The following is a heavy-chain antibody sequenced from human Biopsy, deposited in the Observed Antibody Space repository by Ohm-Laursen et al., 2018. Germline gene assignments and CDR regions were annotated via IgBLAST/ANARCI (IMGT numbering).Heavy chain of an antibody. CDR3: ARNVRLEMTDHSGVTTYSRYFAMDA. CDR1: GFTFTDYD. D-gene: IGHD1-1*01. Sequence: SLRLSCAASGFTFTDYDISWVRHVPGRGLEWLALFCPSSTTIYYADPFRGRFFISRDDAKNSVSLEMSSLRADDTALYFCARNVRLEMTDHSGVTTYSRYFAMDAWGRGTMVTVSS. V-gene: IGHV3-11*01. CDR2: FCPSSTTI. J-gene: IGHJ6*02.